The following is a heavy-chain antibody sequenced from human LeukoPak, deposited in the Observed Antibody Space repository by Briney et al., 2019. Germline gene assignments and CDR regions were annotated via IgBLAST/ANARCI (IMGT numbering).Heavy chain of an antibody. CDR2: IYGGVNT. CDR3: AKSPKTGFLFDY. Sequence: PGGSLRLSCAASGFTVSSNYMSCVRQAPGKGLEWVSVIYGGVNTVYADSVQGRFTTSRDNSKNTLYLQMSSLRAEDTAVYYCAKSPKTGFLFDYWGKGTLVTVSS. CDR1: GFTVSSNY. D-gene: IGHD1-1*01. V-gene: IGHV3-66*01. J-gene: IGHJ4*02.